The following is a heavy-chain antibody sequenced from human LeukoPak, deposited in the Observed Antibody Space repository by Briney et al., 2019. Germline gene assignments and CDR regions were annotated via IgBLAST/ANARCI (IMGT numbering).Heavy chain of an antibody. V-gene: IGHV3-30-3*01. D-gene: IGHD2-2*01. CDR3: ARTTREYQLLYYFDY. CDR2: ISYDGSNK. CDR1: GFTFSSYA. Sequence: PGGSLRLSCAASGFTFSSYAMHWVRQAPGKGLEWVAVISYDGSNKYYADSVKGRFTISRDNSKNTLYLQMNSLRAEDTAVYYCARTTREYQLLYYFDYWGQGTLVTVSS. J-gene: IGHJ4*02.